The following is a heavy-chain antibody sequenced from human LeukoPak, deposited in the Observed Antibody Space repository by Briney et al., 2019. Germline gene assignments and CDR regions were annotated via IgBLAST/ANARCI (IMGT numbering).Heavy chain of an antibody. V-gene: IGHV3-7*01. CDR2: IKQDGSEK. CDR3: AARGSYYYFDY. CDR1: GFTFSSYW. D-gene: IGHD1-26*01. Sequence: TGGSLRLSXAASGFTFSSYWMSWVRQAPGKGLEWVANIKQDGSEKYYVDSVKGRFTISRDNAKNSLYLQMNSLRAEDTAVYYCAARGSYYYFDYWGQGTLVTVSS. J-gene: IGHJ4*02.